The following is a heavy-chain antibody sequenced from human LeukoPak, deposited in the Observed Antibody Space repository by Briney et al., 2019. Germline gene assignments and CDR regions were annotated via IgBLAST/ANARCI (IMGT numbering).Heavy chain of an antibody. J-gene: IGHJ6*03. D-gene: IGHD6-6*01. CDR3: ARDTYSSPSPSYYYYYYMDV. CDR2: INPNSGGT. V-gene: IGHV1-2*02. Sequence: ASVKVSCKASGYTFTGYYMHWVRQAPGQGLEWMGWINPNSGGTNYAQKFQGRVTMTRDTSISTAYMELSRLRSDDTAVYYCARDTYSSPSPSYYYYYYMDVWGKGSTVTVSS. CDR1: GYTFTGYY.